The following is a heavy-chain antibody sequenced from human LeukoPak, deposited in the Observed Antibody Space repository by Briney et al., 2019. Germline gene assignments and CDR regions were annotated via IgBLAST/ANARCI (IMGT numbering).Heavy chain of an antibody. CDR2: IYYSGST. CDR3: ASSDYDYYAMDV. V-gene: IGHV4-59*08. Sequence: SETLSLTCTVSGCSISSYYWSWIRQPPGKGLEWIGSIYYSGSTNYNPSLRSRVTISIDTSKNQFSLKLTSVTAADTAMYYCASSDYDYYAMDVWGQGTTVTVSS. D-gene: IGHD6-6*01. J-gene: IGHJ6*02. CDR1: GCSISSYY.